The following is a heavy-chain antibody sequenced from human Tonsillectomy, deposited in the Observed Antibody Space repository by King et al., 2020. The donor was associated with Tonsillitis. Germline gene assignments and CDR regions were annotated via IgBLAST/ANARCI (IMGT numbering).Heavy chain of an antibody. CDR2: AHYSGST. CDR3: ARPYSSSFWFFDL. CDR1: GGSISSDY. V-gene: IGHV4-59*08. J-gene: IGHJ2*01. D-gene: IGHD6-6*01. Sequence: VQLQESGPGLVKPSDTLSLTCTVSGGSISSDYWSLIRQPPGEGLEWIGFAHYSGSTNYTPSLRSRGTMSVDTSKNHFSLRLRSVTAADTAVYYCARPYSSSFWFFDLWGRGTLVTVSS.